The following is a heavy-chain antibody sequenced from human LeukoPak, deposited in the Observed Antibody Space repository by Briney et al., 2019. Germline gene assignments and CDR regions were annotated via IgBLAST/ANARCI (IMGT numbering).Heavy chain of an antibody. CDR3: ASELLTTDY. Sequence: GGSLRLSCAASGFTFSSYSMNWVRQAPGKGLEWVSSISSSSSYIYYADSVKGRFTISRDNAKNTLYLQMNSLRAEDTAVYYCASELLTTDYWGQGTLVTVSS. CDR1: GFTFSSYS. D-gene: IGHD3-10*01. J-gene: IGHJ4*02. CDR2: ISSSSSYI. V-gene: IGHV3-21*01.